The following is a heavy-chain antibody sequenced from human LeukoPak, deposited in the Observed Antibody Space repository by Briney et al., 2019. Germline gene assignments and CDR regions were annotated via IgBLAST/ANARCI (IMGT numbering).Heavy chain of an antibody. D-gene: IGHD4-17*01. CDR3: ARVPTTVTPSR. CDR2: IFSDGST. Sequence: GGSLRLSCAASGFTVSNRYMTWVRQAPGKGMEWVSVIFSDGSTFYADSVKGRLTISRDRAKNTLSLKMKSLQVEDTAVDYCARVPTTVTPSRWGQGTLVIVSS. V-gene: IGHV3-66*01. CDR1: GFTVSNRY. J-gene: IGHJ4*02.